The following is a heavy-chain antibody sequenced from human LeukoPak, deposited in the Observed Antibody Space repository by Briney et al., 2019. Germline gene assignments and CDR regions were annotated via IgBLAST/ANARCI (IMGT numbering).Heavy chain of an antibody. CDR1: GGTFSSYA. CDR2: IIPIFGTA. V-gene: IGHV1-69*05. CDR3: ARGGGRGDDSGDYGDGYYYYYYMDV. D-gene: IGHD4-17*01. Sequence: SVKVSCKASGGTFSSYAISWVRQAPGQGLEWMGGIIPIFGTANYAQKFQGRVTITTDESTSTAYMELSSLRSEDTAVYYCARGGGRGDDSGDYGDGYYYYYYMDVWGKGTTVTVSS. J-gene: IGHJ6*03.